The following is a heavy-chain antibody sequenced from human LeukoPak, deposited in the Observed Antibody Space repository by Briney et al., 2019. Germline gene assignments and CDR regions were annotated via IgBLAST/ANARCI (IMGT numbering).Heavy chain of an antibody. V-gene: IGHV3-11*04. CDR2: ISSSGSTI. Sequence: GGSLRLSCAASEFSVGSNYMTWVRQAPGKGLEWVSYISSSGSTIYYADSVKGRFTISRDNANNSLYLQMNSLRAEDTAVYYCARWGLGSSWDVFENWGQGTLVTVSS. CDR3: ARWGLGSSWDVFEN. J-gene: IGHJ4*02. CDR1: EFSVGSNY. D-gene: IGHD6-13*01.